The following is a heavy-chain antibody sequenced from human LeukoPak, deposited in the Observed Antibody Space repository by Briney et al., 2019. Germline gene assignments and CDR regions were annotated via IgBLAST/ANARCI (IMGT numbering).Heavy chain of an antibody. CDR3: AKAPYSRSDYYMDV. Sequence: GGSLRLSCAASGFTFSSYAMNWVRQAPGKGLEWVSGISGGGGTTNYVDSVKGRLTISRDNSKNTLYLQMNSLRAADTAVYYCAKAPYSRSDYYMDVWGKGTTVTVSS. J-gene: IGHJ6*03. CDR2: ISGGGGTT. CDR1: GFTFSSYA. D-gene: IGHD6-6*01. V-gene: IGHV3-23*01.